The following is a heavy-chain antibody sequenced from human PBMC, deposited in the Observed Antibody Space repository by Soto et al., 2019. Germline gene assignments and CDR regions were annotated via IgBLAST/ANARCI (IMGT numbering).Heavy chain of an antibody. V-gene: IGHV4-4*02. J-gene: IGHJ4*02. D-gene: IGHD6-19*01. CDR3: ARDLAEAGRKGLDY. CDR2: IYRTGTT. Sequence: QVQLQESGPGLVKPSGTLSLTCAVSGGSISSGNWWTWVRQPPGKGLEWIGEIYRTGTTNYNPSLNSRVTISVDKSNNQFSLKLRSVTAADTAVYYCARDLAEAGRKGLDYWGQGTLVTVSS. CDR1: GGSISSGNW.